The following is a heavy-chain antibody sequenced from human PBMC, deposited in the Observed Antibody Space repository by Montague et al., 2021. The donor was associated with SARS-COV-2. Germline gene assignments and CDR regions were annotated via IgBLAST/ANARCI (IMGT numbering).Heavy chain of an antibody. CDR3: ARVMAYCGAACQDFWYFDL. V-gene: IGHV3-13*01. J-gene: IGHJ2*01. D-gene: IGHD2-21*02. Sequence: SLRLSCAASGFSFSGHDIHWVRQRTGKGLEWVPGISAAGNTYFSGSVKGRFTISRENAENSLSLQMDTLRVGDTAVYYCARVMAYCGAACQDFWYFDLWGRGTLVTVSS. CDR1: GFSFSGHD. CDR2: ISAAGNT.